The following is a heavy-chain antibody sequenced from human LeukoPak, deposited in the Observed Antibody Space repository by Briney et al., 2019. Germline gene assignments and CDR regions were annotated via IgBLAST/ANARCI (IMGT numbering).Heavy chain of an antibody. J-gene: IGHJ3*02. D-gene: IGHD3-10*01. CDR2: IYHSGST. CDR3: AGGGTGGSWISRGSVDI. V-gene: IGHV4-4*03. CDR1: GGSLRSSNW. Sequence: PRTLSLTCAVSGGSLRSSNWRSWVRQPPGKGLEWIGEIYHSGSTNYNPSLKRRVTISVDKSKNQFSPMLSSVIAADAAVLYCAGGGTGGSWISRGSVDIWGQGTMVTVSS.